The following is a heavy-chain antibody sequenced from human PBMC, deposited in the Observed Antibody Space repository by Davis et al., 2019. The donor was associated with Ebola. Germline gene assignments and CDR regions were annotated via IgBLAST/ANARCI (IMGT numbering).Heavy chain of an antibody. CDR2: ISAYNGNT. D-gene: IGHD2-2*01. Sequence: ASVKVSCKASGGTFSSYAISWVRQAPGQGLEWMGWISAYNGNTNYAQKLQGRVTMTTDTSTSTAYMELSSLRSEDTAVYYCARSTAAGVDYWGQGTLVTVSS. CDR1: GGTFSSYA. J-gene: IGHJ4*02. V-gene: IGHV1-18*01. CDR3: ARSTAAGVDY.